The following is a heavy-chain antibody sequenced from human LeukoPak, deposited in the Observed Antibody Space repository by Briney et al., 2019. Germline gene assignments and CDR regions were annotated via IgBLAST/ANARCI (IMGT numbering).Heavy chain of an antibody. D-gene: IGHD2-2*01. CDR2: IIPIFGTA. V-gene: IGHV1-69*05. CDR3: AKSTCGDTSCRGGYFDS. CDR1: GGTFSSYA. Sequence: GASVRVSCKASGGTFSSYAISWVRQAPGQGLEWMGRIIPIFGTANYAQKFQGRVTITTDESTSTAYMELSSLRSEDTAVYYCAKSTCGDTSCRGGYFDSWGQGALVTVSS. J-gene: IGHJ4*02.